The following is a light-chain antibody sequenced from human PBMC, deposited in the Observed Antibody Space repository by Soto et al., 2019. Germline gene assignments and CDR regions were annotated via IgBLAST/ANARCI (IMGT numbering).Light chain of an antibody. J-gene: IGLJ1*01. V-gene: IGLV2-8*01. Sequence: QSALTQPPSASGSPGQSVTISCTGTSSDVGGYNYVSWYQQHPGKAPKLMIYEVSKRPSGVPDRFSGSKSGNTASLTVSGLQAEDEAYYCCSSYAGSNNYVFGTGTKVTVL. CDR1: SSDVGGYNY. CDR2: EVS. CDR3: SSYAGSNNYV.